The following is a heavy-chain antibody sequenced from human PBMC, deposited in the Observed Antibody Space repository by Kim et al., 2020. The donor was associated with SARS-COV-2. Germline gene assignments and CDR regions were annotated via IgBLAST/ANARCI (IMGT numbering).Heavy chain of an antibody. D-gene: IGHD5-12*01. CDR3: ARALDGYNWSTLWYFDL. J-gene: IGHJ2*01. Sequence: LKSRVTISVDTSKNQFSRKLSAVTAADTAVYYCARALDGYNWSTLWYFDLWGRGTLVTVSS. V-gene: IGHV4-31*02.